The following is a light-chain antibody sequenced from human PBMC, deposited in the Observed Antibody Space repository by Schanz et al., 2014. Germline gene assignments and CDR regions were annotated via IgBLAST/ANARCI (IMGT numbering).Light chain of an antibody. CDR3: QQYHTSRT. Sequence: EIVMTQSPVTLSVSPGQRATLSCRASHSVSTNLAWYQQKPGQPPRLLIYGASSRATGIPDRFSGSGSGTEFTLTISGLQSEDFAIYYCQQYHTSRTFGQGTKVEIK. V-gene: IGKV3-15*01. CDR2: GAS. J-gene: IGKJ1*01. CDR1: HSVSTN.